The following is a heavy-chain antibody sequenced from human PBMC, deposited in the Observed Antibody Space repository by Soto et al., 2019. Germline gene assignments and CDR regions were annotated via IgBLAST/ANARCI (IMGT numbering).Heavy chain of an antibody. J-gene: IGHJ5*02. V-gene: IGHV3-64*04. CDR3: ARDRGDWLDP. CDR2: ISSYGGST. Sequence: GGSLRLSCSASGFTFSSYAMHWVRQAPGKGLEYVSAISSYGGSTHYADSVKGRFTISRDNAKNTLYLQMNSLRAEDTAVYYCARDRGDWLDPWGQGTLVTVSS. D-gene: IGHD3-10*01. CDR1: GFTFSSYA.